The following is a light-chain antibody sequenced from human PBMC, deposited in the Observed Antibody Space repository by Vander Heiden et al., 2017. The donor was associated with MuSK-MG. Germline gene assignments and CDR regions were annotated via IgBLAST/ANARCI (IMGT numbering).Light chain of an antibody. CDR3: QQDNSASIT. J-gene: IGKJ5*01. CDR2: QAS. Sequence: DIQMTHSPSPLSASVGDRVSLTCRASQSISSWLAWYQQRPGEAPRLLIYQASTLHSGVPSRFSGSGSGTHFTLTISSLQPEDFGTYYCQQDNSASITFGQGTRLDIK. V-gene: IGKV1-5*03. CDR1: QSISSW.